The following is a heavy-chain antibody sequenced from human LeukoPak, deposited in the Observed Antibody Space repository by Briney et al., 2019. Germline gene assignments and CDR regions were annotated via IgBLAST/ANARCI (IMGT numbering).Heavy chain of an antibody. J-gene: IGHJ3*02. CDR3: AREPYVVGAKGDAFDI. CDR1: GGSISSYY. D-gene: IGHD1-26*01. V-gene: IGHV4-59*12. CDR2: IYYSGST. Sequence: SETLSLTCTVSGGSISSYYWSWIRQPPGKGLEWIGYIYYSGSTNYNPSLKSRVTMSVDTSENQFSLKLSSVTAADTAVYYCAREPYVVGAKGDAFDIWGQGTMVTVSS.